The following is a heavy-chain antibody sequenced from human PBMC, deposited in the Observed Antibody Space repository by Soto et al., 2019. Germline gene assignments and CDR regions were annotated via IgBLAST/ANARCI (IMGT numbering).Heavy chain of an antibody. CDR2: VYYTGST. J-gene: IGHJ5*02. D-gene: IGHD5-18*01. V-gene: IGHV4-59*01. CDR1: GGSISGSY. Sequence: PSETLSLTCSVSGGSISGSYWSWIRQSPGKGLEWLGYVYYTGSTNYSPSLRSRVSISVDTSKNEFSLRLSSVTAADTAVYYCARDTTKDSYGFLGWFDPWGQGTLVTVSS. CDR3: ARDTTKDSYGFLGWFDP.